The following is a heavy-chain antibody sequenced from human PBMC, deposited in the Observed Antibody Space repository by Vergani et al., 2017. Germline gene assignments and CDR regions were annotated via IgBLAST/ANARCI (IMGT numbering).Heavy chain of an antibody. J-gene: IGHJ4*02. CDR1: GGSISSSSYY. Sequence: QLQLQESGPGLVKPSETLSLTCTVSGGSISSSSYYWGWIRQPPGKGLEWIGSIYYSGSTYYNPSLKSRVTISVDTSKNQFSLKLSSVTAADTAVYYCARQDRVGELYFDYWGQGTLVTVSS. V-gene: IGHV4-39*01. D-gene: IGHD3-10*01. CDR3: ARQDRVGELYFDY. CDR2: IYYSGST.